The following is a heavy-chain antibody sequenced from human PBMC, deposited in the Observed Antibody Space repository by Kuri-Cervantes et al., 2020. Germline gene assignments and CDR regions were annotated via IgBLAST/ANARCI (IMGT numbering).Heavy chain of an antibody. V-gene: IGHV1-2*02. CDR1: GYTFTGYY. CDR2: INPNSGGT. J-gene: IGHJ5*02. D-gene: IGHD1-26*01. CDR3: ARVHSGSYGWFDP. Sequence: ASVKVSCKASGYTFTGYYMHWVRQAPGQGLEWMGWINPNSGGTNYAQKLQGRVTMTTDTSTSTAYMELSSLRSEDTAVYYCARVHSGSYGWFDPWGQGTLVTVSS.